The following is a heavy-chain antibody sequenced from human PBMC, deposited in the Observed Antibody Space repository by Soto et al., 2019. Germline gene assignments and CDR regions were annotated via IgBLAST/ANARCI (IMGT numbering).Heavy chain of an antibody. V-gene: IGHV5-10-1*04. CDR2: IDPSDSYT. J-gene: IGHJ4*02. CDR3: ARSQRWLQEAPFDY. CDR1: GYSFTSYW. D-gene: IGHD5-12*01. Sequence: GESLKISCKGSGYSFTSYWISWVRQMPGKGLEWMGRIDPSDSYTNYSPSFQGQVTISADKSISTAYLQWSSLKASDTAMYYCARSQRWLQEAPFDYWGQGTLVTVSS.